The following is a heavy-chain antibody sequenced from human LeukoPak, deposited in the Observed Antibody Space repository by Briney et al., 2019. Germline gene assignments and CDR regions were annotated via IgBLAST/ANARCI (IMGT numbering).Heavy chain of an antibody. CDR1: GGSISSGSYY. V-gene: IGHV4-61*02. J-gene: IGHJ6*03. CDR3: ARKCSSTSCSPFYYYYYMDV. CDR2: IYTSGST. D-gene: IGHD2-2*01. Sequence: SQTLSLTCTVSGGSISSGSYYWSWIRQPAGKGLEWIGRIYTSGSTNYNPSLKSRVTISVDTSKNQFSLKLSSVTAADTAVYYCARKCSSTSCSPFYYYYYMDVWGKGTTVTVSS.